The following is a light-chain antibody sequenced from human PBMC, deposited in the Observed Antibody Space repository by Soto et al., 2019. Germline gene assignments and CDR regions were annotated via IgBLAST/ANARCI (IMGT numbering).Light chain of an antibody. Sequence: EIGMTQSPATLSVSPGERVTLSCRASQSVTSHLAWYQQKPGQAPRLLIYDASTRATGVPARVSRSGSGTEFSLTISSLQFEEFAVYYWQQYNKWPLTFGGGTKVEIK. J-gene: IGKJ4*01. CDR3: QQYNKWPLT. V-gene: IGKV3-15*01. CDR2: DAS. CDR1: QSVTSH.